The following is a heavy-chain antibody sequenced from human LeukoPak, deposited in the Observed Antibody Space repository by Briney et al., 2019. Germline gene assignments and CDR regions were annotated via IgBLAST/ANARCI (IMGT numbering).Heavy chain of an antibody. Sequence: GGSLRLSCAASGFTFSTYWMHWVRQAPGKGLVWVSRINSDGSTTSYADSVKGRFTISRDNSKNTLYLQMNSLRAEDTAVYYCAKMNLLTGYYTPNFDCWGQGTLVTVSS. CDR2: INSDGSTT. J-gene: IGHJ4*02. CDR1: GFTFSTYW. V-gene: IGHV3-74*01. D-gene: IGHD3-9*01. CDR3: AKMNLLTGYYTPNFDC.